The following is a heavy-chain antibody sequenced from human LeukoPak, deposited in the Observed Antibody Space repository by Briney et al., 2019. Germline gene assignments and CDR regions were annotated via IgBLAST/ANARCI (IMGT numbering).Heavy chain of an antibody. CDR1: GFTFSSYS. D-gene: IGHD6-13*01. Sequence: GGSLRLSCAASGFTFSSYSMNWVRQAPGKGLEWVSSISSSSSYIYYADSVKGRFTISRDNAKNSLYLQMNSLRAEDTAVYYCARQYSSSWGPPTLDYWGQGTLVPSPQ. CDR2: ISSSSSYI. V-gene: IGHV3-21*01. CDR3: ARQYSSSWGPPTLDY. J-gene: IGHJ4*02.